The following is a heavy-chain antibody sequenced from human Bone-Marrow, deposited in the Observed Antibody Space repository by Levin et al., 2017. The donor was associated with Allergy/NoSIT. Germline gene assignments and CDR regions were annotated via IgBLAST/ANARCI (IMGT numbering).Heavy chain of an antibody. CDR3: ARHTDSSRLYDL. J-gene: IGHJ5*02. Sequence: GESLKISCAGSGFAFSAYSMNWVRQAPGKGLEWVSSIDASSKYIFYASSANGRFTISRDNAKNSLYLQMNSLRVEDTAVYYCARHTDSSRLYDLWGPGTMVTVSS. V-gene: IGHV3-21*06. D-gene: IGHD2-15*01. CDR2: IDASSKYI. CDR1: GFAFSAYS.